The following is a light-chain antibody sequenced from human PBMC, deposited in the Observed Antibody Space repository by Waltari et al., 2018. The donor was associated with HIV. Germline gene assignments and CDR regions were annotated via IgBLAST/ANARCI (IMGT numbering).Light chain of an antibody. Sequence: QSALTQPRSVSGSPGQSIIISCSGTNYDIGAYNYVPWYQQHPGKAPKLVIFDVSDRPSEVPDRFSGSTSDNTASLAISWLRAEDEADYSCSTCAGDYSVFGTGTKLTVL. CDR3: STCAGDYSV. V-gene: IGLV2-11*01. CDR2: DVS. CDR1: NYDIGAYNY. J-gene: IGLJ3*02.